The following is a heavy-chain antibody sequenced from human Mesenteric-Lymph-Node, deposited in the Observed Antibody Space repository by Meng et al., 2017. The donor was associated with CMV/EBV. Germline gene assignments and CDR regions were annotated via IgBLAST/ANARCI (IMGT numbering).Heavy chain of an antibody. Sequence: QVQLQQWGAGLLKPSETLSLTFAVCGGSFSGYYWGWIRQPPGKGLEWIGEINHSGSTNYNPSLKSRVTISVDTSKNQFSLKLSSVTAADTAVYYCARATAKRGSRYWGQGTLVTVSS. J-gene: IGHJ4*02. V-gene: IGHV4-34*01. CDR2: INHSGST. D-gene: IGHD3-10*01. CDR3: ARATAKRGSRY. CDR1: GGSFSGYY.